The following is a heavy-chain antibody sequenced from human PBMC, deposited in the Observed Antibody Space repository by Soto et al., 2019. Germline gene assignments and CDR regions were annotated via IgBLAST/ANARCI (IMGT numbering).Heavy chain of an antibody. CDR2: IFSNDEK. CDR1: GFSLSNAGLG. D-gene: IGHD6-13*01. J-gene: IGHJ5*02. V-gene: IGHV2-26*01. CDR3: ASSYSTSWYWFDP. Sequence: QVTVKESGPVLVKPTETLTLTCTVSGFSLSNAGLGVSWIRQPPGKALEWLAHIFSNDEKSYSISLKSRLTSSKDTSKSQVVLTMTNMDPVDTATYYCASSYSTSWYWFDPWGQGTLVTVSS.